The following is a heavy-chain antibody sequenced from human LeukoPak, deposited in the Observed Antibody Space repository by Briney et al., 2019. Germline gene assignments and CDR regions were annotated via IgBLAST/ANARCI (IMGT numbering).Heavy chain of an antibody. CDR3: ARSGASGWYWGDYYYYYMDA. CDR1: GFTFSSYG. Sequence: GGSLRLSCAASGFTFSSYGMHWVRQAPGKGLEWVAFIRYDGSNKYYADSVKGRFTISRDNSKNTLYLQMNSLRAEDTAVYYCARSGASGWYWGDYYYYYMDAWGKGTTVTVSS. CDR2: IRYDGSNK. J-gene: IGHJ6*03. V-gene: IGHV3-30*02. D-gene: IGHD6-19*01.